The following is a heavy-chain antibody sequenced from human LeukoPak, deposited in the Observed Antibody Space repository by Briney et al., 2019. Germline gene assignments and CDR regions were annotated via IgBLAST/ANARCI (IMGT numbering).Heavy chain of an antibody. V-gene: IGHV4-30-4*01. CDR3: VRDLRP. CDR1: GGSISSGDYY. CDR2: TYNTGST. J-gene: IGHJ4*02. Sequence: SETQSLTCTVSGGSISSGDYYGSWIRQPPGKGLEWIGYTYNTGSTYYNPSLKSRVTISVDTSKNQFSLKLSSVTAADTAVYYCVRDLRPWGQGTLVTVSS.